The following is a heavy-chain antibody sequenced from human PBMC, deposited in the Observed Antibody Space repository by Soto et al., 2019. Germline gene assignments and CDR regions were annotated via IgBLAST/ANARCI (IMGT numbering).Heavy chain of an antibody. J-gene: IGHJ4*02. Sequence: GASVKVSCKASGYTFTSYGISWVRQAPGQGLEWMGWISAYNGNTNYAQKLQGRVTMTTDTSTSTAYMELRSLRSDDTAVYYCARDRRRGDDYVWGSYGPGYWGQGTLVTVSS. CDR1: GYTFTSYG. D-gene: IGHD3-16*01. CDR3: ARDRRRGDDYVWGSYGPGY. CDR2: ISAYNGNT. V-gene: IGHV1-18*01.